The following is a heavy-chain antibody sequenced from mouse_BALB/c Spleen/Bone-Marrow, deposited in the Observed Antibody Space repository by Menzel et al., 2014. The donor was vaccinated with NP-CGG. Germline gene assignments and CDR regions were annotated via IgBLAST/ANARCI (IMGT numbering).Heavy chain of an antibody. CDR1: GFDFSRYW. D-gene: IGHD1-1*01. CDR2: INPDSSTI. V-gene: IGHV4-1*02. CDR3: ARLGYYDRFAY. Sequence: EVKLMESGGGLVQPGGSLKLSCAASGFDFSRYWMSWVRQAPGQGLEWIGEINPDSSTINYTPSLKDKFIISRDNAKNTLYLQMSKERAEDTALYYCARLGYYDRFAYWGQGTLVTVSA. J-gene: IGHJ3*01.